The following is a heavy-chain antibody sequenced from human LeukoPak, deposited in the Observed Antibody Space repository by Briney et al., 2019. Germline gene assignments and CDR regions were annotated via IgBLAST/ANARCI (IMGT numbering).Heavy chain of an antibody. CDR2: IYNGVNT. V-gene: IGHV4-59*01. Sequence: NPSETLSLTCTVSGGSISSYYWSWIRQPPGKGLEWIAHIYNGVNTNYNPSLKSRVTISVDTSKNQFSLRLNSVTAADTAVYYCARSRAFNSGAFDPWGQGSLVTVSS. J-gene: IGHJ5*02. CDR1: GGSISSYY. CDR3: ARSRAFNSGAFDP. D-gene: IGHD1-26*01.